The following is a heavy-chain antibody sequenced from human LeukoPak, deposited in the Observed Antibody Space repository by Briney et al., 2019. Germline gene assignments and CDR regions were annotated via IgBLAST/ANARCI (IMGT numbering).Heavy chain of an antibody. D-gene: IGHD6-13*01. Sequence: PSQTLSLTCTVSGGSISSGGYYWSWIRQPPGMGLEWIGYIYHSGSTYYNPSLKSRVTISVDRSKNQFSLKLSSVTAADTAVYYCAREIAAAGTGRFDYWGQGTLVTVSS. CDR2: IYHSGST. CDR1: GGSISSGGYY. V-gene: IGHV4-30-2*01. CDR3: AREIAAAGTGRFDY. J-gene: IGHJ4*02.